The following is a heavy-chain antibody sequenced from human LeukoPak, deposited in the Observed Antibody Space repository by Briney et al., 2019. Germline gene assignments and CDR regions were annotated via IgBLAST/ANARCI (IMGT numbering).Heavy chain of an antibody. CDR3: AKEIFGGAASWYYYGMDV. CDR1: GFTFDDYA. D-gene: IGHD3-3*01. Sequence: GGSLRLSCAASGFTFDDYAMHWVRQAPGKGLEWVSGISWNSGSIGYADSVKGRFTISRDNAKNSLYLQMNSLRAEDTALYYCAKEIFGGAASWYYYGMDVWGQGTTVTVSS. V-gene: IGHV3-9*01. CDR2: ISWNSGSI. J-gene: IGHJ6*02.